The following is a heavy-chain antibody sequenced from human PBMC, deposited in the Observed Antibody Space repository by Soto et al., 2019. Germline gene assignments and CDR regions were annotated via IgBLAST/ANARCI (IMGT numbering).Heavy chain of an antibody. V-gene: IGHV3-23*01. CDR1: GFTFSSYA. CDR3: AFVVVPAYGMDV. D-gene: IGHD2-2*01. J-gene: IGHJ6*02. CDR2: ISGSGGST. Sequence: GGSLRLSCAASGFTFSSYAMSWVRQAPGKGLEWVSAISGSGGSTYHADSVKGRFTISRDNSKNTLYLQMNSLRAEDTAVYYCAFVVVPAYGMDVWGQGTTVTVSS.